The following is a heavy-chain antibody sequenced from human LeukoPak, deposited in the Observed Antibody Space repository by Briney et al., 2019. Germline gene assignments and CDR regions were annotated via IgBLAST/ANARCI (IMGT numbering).Heavy chain of an antibody. J-gene: IGHJ6*03. CDR2: ISTYNGNT. Sequence: GASVKVSCKASGYTFTNYGISWVRQAPGQGLEWMGWISTYNGNTNYAQKLQGRVTMTTDTSTSTAYMELRSLRSDDTAVYYCARDGTGTGNYYYYYMDVWGKGTTVTISS. D-gene: IGHD1-1*01. V-gene: IGHV1-18*01. CDR3: ARDGTGTGNYYYYYMDV. CDR1: GYTFTNYG.